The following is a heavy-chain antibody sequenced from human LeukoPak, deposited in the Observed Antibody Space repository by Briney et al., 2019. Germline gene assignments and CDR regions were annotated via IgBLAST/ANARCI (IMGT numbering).Heavy chain of an antibody. J-gene: IGHJ5*02. CDR3: ARGWYSSGWYWFDP. V-gene: IGHV1-69*02. CDR2: IIPILGIA. CDR1: GGTFSSYT. Sequence: GSSVKVSCKASGGTFSSYTISWVRQAPGQGLEWMGRIIPILGIANYAQKFQGRVTITADKSTSTAYMELSSLRSEDTAVYYCARGWYSSGWYWFDPWGQGTLVTVSS. D-gene: IGHD6-19*01.